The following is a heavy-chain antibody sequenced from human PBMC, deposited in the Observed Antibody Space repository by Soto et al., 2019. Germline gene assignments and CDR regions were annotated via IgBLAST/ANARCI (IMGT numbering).Heavy chain of an antibody. CDR3: ARDRGWELRLIDAFDI. CDR2: IYHSGST. V-gene: IGHV4-4*02. CDR1: GGSISSSNW. D-gene: IGHD1-26*01. J-gene: IGHJ3*02. Sequence: QVQLQESGPGLVKPSGTLSLTCAVSGGSISSSNWWSWVRQPPGKGLEWIGEIYHSGSTNYNPSLKSRVTISVDKSQNQFSLKLSSVTAADTAVYYCARDRGWELRLIDAFDIWGQGTMVTVSS.